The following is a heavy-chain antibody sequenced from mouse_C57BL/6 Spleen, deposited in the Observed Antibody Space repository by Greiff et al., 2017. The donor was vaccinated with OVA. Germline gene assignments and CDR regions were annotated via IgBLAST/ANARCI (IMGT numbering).Heavy chain of an antibody. J-gene: IGHJ2*01. CDR3: ARNYYGSSDDYFDY. V-gene: IGHV3-6*01. CDR2: ISYDGSN. D-gene: IGHD1-1*01. CDR1: GYSITSGYY. Sequence: EVKLEESGPGLVKPSQSLSLTCSVTGYSITSGYYWNWIRQFPGNKLEWMGYISYDGSNNYNPSLKNRISITRDTSKNQFFLKLNSVTTEDTATYYCARNYYGSSDDYFDYWGQGTTLTVSS.